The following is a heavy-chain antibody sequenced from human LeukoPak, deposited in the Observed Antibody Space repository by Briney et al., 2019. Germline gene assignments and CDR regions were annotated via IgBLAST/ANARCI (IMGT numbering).Heavy chain of an antibody. CDR1: GFTVSSNY. Sequence: PGGSLRLSCAASGFTVSSNYMSWVRQAPGKGLEWVSAIYSGGSTYYADSVKGRFTISRDNSKNTLYLQMNSLRAEDTAVYYCARDAAVAGTADYWGQGTLVTVSS. CDR2: IYSGGST. V-gene: IGHV3-53*01. CDR3: ARDAAVAGTADY. D-gene: IGHD6-19*01. J-gene: IGHJ4*02.